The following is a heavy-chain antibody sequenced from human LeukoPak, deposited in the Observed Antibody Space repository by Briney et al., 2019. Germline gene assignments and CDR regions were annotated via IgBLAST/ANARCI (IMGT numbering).Heavy chain of an antibody. CDR3: ARDFGSYRGDY. Sequence: GGSLRLSCAASGFTFRNYAMNWVRQAPGKGLEWVSGISISGGITYYADSVKGRFTISRDNSKNTLYLQMNSLRAEDTAVYYCARDFGSYRGDYWGQGTLVTVSS. CDR1: GFTFRNYA. CDR2: ISISGGIT. D-gene: IGHD4-11*01. V-gene: IGHV3-23*01. J-gene: IGHJ4*02.